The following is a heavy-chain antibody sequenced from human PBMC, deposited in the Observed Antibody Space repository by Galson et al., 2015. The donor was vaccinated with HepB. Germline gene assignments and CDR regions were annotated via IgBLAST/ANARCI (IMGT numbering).Heavy chain of an antibody. Sequence: SLRLSCAASGFTFSANSMNWVRQAPGKGLEWISYISSSSTTIYYADSVKGRFTISRDNAKNSLYLQMNSLRAEDTAVYYCARARYIGLWGRGTLVTVSS. CDR2: ISSSSTTI. CDR3: ARARYIGL. J-gene: IGHJ2*01. CDR1: GFTFSANS. V-gene: IGHV3-48*04.